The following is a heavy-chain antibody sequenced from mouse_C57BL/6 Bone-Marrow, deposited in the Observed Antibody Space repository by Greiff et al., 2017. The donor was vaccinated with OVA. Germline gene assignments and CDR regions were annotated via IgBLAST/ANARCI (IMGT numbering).Heavy chain of an antibody. CDR2: IRSKSNNYAT. V-gene: IGHV10-1*01. CDR3: VRHRGRHWDGDYAMDY. D-gene: IGHD4-1*01. J-gene: IGHJ4*01. Sequence: GGGLVQPKGSLKLSCAASGFSFNTYAMNWVRQAPGKGLEWVARIRSKSNNYATYYADSVRDRFTISRDDSESMLYLQMNNLKTEDTAMYYCVRHRGRHWDGDYAMDYWGQGTSVTVSS. CDR1: GFSFNTYA.